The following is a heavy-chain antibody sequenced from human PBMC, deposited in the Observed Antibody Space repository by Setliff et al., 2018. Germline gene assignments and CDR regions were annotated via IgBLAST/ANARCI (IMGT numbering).Heavy chain of an antibody. D-gene: IGHD3-3*01. J-gene: IGHJ5*02. Sequence: PSETLSLTCTVSGGSISSSSYYWGWIRQPPGKGLEWIGSVYYSGSTYYNPSLKSRVTISVDTSKNRFSLKLSSVTAADTAVYYCARGDFWSGYSDSLNWFDPWGQGTLVTVSS. CDR1: GGSISSSSYY. CDR2: VYYSGST. V-gene: IGHV4-39*07. CDR3: ARGDFWSGYSDSLNWFDP.